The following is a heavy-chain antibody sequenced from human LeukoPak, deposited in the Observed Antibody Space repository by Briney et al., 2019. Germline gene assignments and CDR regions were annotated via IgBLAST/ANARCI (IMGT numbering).Heavy chain of an antibody. CDR2: ISAYNGNT. D-gene: IGHD3-10*01. V-gene: IGHV1-18*01. Sequence: GASVKVSCKASGYTFTSYGISWVRQAPGQGLEWMGWISAYNGNTNYAQKLQGRVTMTTDTSTSTAYMELRSLRSDDTAVYYCAVGSGSYYFFNWFDPWGQGTLVTVSS. J-gene: IGHJ5*02. CDR1: GYTFTSYG. CDR3: AVGSGSYYFFNWFDP.